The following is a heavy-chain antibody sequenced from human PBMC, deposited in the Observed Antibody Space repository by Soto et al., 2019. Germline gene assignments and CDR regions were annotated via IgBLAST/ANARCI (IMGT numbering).Heavy chain of an antibody. CDR2: IYYSGST. Sequence: QLQLQESGPRLVKPSETLSLTCSVSGGSISSSSYSWGWIRQPPGKGLEWIGTIYYSGSTPYNPSLEGRVAIPADTPNNQLSLRLSSVTAADTAVYYCGRQPGHCGSTTCFGYYSVDVWGQGTTVTVS. CDR1: GGSISSSSYS. V-gene: IGHV4-39*01. D-gene: IGHD2-2*01. J-gene: IGHJ6*02. CDR3: GRQPGHCGSTTCFGYYSVDV.